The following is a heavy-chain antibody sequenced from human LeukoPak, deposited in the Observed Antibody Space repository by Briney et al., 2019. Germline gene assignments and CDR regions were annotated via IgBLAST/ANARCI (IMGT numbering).Heavy chain of an antibody. CDR1: GFTFSYYY. J-gene: IGHJ4*02. Sequence: PGGSLRLSCAACGFTFSYYYIRWIRQAPGKGLEWVSYISSSGSTIYYADSVKGRFPISRENAKNSLYLQMNSLRAEDTAVYYCAREQPVTSSDYWGQETLVTVSS. CDR2: ISSSGSTI. V-gene: IGHV3-11*04. D-gene: IGHD4-17*01. CDR3: AREQPVTSSDY.